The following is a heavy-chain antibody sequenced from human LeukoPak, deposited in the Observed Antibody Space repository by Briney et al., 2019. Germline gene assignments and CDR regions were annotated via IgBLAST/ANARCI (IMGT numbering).Heavy chain of an antibody. J-gene: IGHJ3*02. CDR2: ISSSSSYT. CDR1: GGSFSGYY. CDR3: AREGKRRYYDILTGYPDAFDI. D-gene: IGHD3-9*01. Sequence: LSLTCAVYGGSFSGYYWSWIRQAPGKGLEWVSYISSSSSYTNYADSVKGRFTISRDNAKNSLYLQMNSLRAEDTAVYYCAREGKRRYYDILTGYPDAFDIWGQGTMVTVSS. V-gene: IGHV3-11*06.